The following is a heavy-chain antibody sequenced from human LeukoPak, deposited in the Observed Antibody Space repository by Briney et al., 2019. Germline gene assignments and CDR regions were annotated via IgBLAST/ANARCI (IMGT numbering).Heavy chain of an antibody. CDR3: ARARWLQILGAFDI. CDR1: GFTFSSYE. CDR2: SSSSGSTI. D-gene: IGHD5-24*01. J-gene: IGHJ3*02. Sequence: PGGSLRLSCAASGFTFSSYEMNWVRQAPGKGLEWVSYSSSSGSTIYYADSVKGRFTISRDNAKNSLYLQMNSLRAEDTAVYYCARARWLQILGAFDIWGQGTMVTVSS. V-gene: IGHV3-48*03.